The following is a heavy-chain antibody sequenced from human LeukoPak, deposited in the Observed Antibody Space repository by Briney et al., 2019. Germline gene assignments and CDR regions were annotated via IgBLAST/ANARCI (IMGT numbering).Heavy chain of an antibody. J-gene: IGHJ3*01. D-gene: IGHD2-15*01. Sequence: GGSLRLSCTASGFTFSTYATHWVRQAPGKGLEYVSGISGNGRSTFYGSSVKGRFTVSRDNSKDTLYLQMGSLRAEDMAVYYCTRDIGRLRGDAFDFWGQGTMVTVSS. CDR1: GFTFSTYA. CDR3: TRDIGRLRGDAFDF. CDR2: ISGNGRST. V-gene: IGHV3-64*01.